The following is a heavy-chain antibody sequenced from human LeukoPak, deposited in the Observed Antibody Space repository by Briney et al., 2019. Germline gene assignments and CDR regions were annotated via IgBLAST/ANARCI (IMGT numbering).Heavy chain of an antibody. J-gene: IGHJ3*02. CDR1: GFTFSSYA. V-gene: IGHV3-23*01. CDR2: ISGSGGST. CDR3: AKDLESMVRGVIGGAFDI. D-gene: IGHD3-10*01. Sequence: GGSLRLSCAASGFTFSSYAMSWVRQAPGKGLEWVSAISGSGGSTYYADSVKGRITISRDNSKNTLYLQMNSLRAEDTAVYYCAKDLESMVRGVIGGAFDIWGQGTMVTVSS.